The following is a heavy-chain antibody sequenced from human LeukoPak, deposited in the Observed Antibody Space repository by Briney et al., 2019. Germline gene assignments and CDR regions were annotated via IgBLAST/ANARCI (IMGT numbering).Heavy chain of an antibody. CDR1: GFTFSDYY. V-gene: IGHV3-11*01. J-gene: IGHJ4*02. D-gene: IGHD6-13*01. Sequence: GGSLRLSCAASGFTFSDYYMSWIRQAPGKGLEWVSYISYSGDTIYYADSVKGRFTVSRDNAKNSLYLQMNSLRVEDTAVYYCARLGIITAAGSNDYWGQGTLVTVSS. CDR2: ISYSGDTI. CDR3: ARLGIITAAGSNDY.